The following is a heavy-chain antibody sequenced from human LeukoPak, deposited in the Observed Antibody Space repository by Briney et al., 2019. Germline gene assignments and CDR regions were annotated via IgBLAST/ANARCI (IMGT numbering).Heavy chain of an antibody. CDR1: GYEFTNYA. V-gene: IGHV1-18*01. Sequence: ASVKVSCKASGYEFTNYAISWVRQAPGQGLEWMGWVTAINGNTNYAQKFQGRINMTTDTSTNTAYMDLRGLRSDDTAVYYCARDRGYSYGIKSYSFWGQGTMVTVSS. D-gene: IGHD5-18*01. J-gene: IGHJ3*01. CDR3: ARDRGYSYGIKSYSF. CDR2: VTAINGNT.